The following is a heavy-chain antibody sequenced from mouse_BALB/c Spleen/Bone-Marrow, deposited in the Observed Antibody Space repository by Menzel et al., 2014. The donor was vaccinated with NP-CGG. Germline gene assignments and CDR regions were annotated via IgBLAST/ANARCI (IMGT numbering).Heavy chain of an antibody. CDR1: GFTFSSYA. CDR2: ISSGSST. J-gene: IGHJ4*01. CDR3: ARGRTRGYTMDY. V-gene: IGHV5-6-5*01. Sequence: DVQLVESGGGLVKLGRSLKLSCAASGFTFSSYAMSWVRQTPEKRLEWVASISSGSSTYYPDSVKGRFTISRHNARNILYLQMSSLRSEDTAMYYCARGRTRGYTMDYWGQGTSVTVSS.